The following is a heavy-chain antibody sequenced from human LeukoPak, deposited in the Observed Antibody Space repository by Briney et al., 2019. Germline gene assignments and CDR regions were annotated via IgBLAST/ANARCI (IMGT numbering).Heavy chain of an antibody. CDR3: AKKAIHDYYDSSGYFDY. D-gene: IGHD3-22*01. J-gene: IGHJ4*02. Sequence: GGSLRLSCAASGFTFSSYGMHWVRQAPGKGLEWVAFIRYDGSNKYYADSVKGRFTISRDNSKNTLYLQMNSLRAEDTAVYYCAKKAIHDYYDSSGYFDYWGQGTLVTVSS. CDR1: GFTFSSYG. V-gene: IGHV3-30*02. CDR2: IRYDGSNK.